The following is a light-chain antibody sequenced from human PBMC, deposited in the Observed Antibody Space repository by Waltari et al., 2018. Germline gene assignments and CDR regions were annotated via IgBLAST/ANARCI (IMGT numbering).Light chain of an antibody. Sequence: DIVITQSPLSLPVTPGAPASISCRSSQSLLHSNAYNYLDWYLQKPGQSPQLLIYLGSNRASGVPDRFSGSGSGTDFTLKISRVEAEDVGVYYCMQALQTPLTFGGGTKVEIK. CDR3: MQALQTPLT. CDR1: QSLLHSNAYNY. V-gene: IGKV2-28*01. CDR2: LGS. J-gene: IGKJ4*01.